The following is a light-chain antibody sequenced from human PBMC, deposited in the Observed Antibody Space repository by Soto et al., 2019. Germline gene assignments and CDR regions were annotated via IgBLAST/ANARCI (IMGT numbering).Light chain of an antibody. V-gene: IGLV1-51*02. CDR2: ENN. J-gene: IGLJ1*01. CDR1: SSNIGNNY. Sequence: QSVLTQPPSVSAAPGQKVTISCSGSSSNIGNNYVSWYQHLPGTAPKLLIYENNKRPSGIPDRFSGSKSGTSATLGITGLQTGDEADYYCGTWDNSLSVLYVFGTVTKLTVL. CDR3: GTWDNSLSVLYV.